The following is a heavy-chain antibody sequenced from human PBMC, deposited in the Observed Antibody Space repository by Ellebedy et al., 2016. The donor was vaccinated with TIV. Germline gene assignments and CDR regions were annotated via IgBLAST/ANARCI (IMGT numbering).Heavy chain of an antibody. CDR1: GFSFRDYG. Sequence: GESLKISXEASGFSFRDYGMHWVRQAPGKGLEWVATISYDSRQKSYVDSVKGRFTISRDNSKKTLYLQMNSLRDEDTAVYYCAKDRGSDWYYDLWGRGTLVTVSS. V-gene: IGHV3-30*18. CDR2: ISYDSRQK. CDR3: AKDRGSDWYYDL. J-gene: IGHJ2*01. D-gene: IGHD2-15*01.